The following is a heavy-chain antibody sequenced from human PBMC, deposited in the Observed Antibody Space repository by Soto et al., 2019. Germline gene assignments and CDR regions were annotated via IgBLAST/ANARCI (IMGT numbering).Heavy chain of an antibody. CDR1: RFTFNTYA. V-gene: IGHV3-30*18. Sequence: QVQLVESGGGVVQPGRSLRLSCAASRFTFNTYAMHWVRQAPGKGLEWVAVISYDGGNKYYADSVKGRLTISRDNSKNTLYLQMNSLRAEDTAVYYCAKGQHCSSTSCYFYYYGMDVWGQGTTVAVSS. J-gene: IGHJ6*02. CDR2: ISYDGGNK. CDR3: AKGQHCSSTSCYFYYYGMDV. D-gene: IGHD2-2*01.